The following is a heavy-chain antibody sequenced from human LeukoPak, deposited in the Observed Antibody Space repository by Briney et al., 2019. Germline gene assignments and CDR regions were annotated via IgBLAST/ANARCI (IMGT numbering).Heavy chain of an antibody. CDR1: GHTFTSYD. CDR3: ARGVAYDSSGVGDY. CDR2: MNPNSGNT. J-gene: IGHJ4*02. D-gene: IGHD3-22*01. V-gene: IGHV1-8*03. Sequence: GASVKVSCKASGHTFTSYDINWVRQATGQGLEWMGWMNPNSGNTGYAQKFQGRVTITRNTSISTAYMELSSLRSEDTAVYYCARGVAYDSSGVGDYWGEGALVTVSS.